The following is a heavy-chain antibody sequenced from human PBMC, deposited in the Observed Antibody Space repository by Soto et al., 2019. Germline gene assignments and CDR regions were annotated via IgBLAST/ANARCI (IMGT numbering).Heavy chain of an antibody. CDR3: ARVKMAPYYFDY. V-gene: IGHV3-72*01. CDR1: GFTFSDHY. J-gene: IGHJ4*02. CDR2: TRNKANGYTT. Sequence: EVQLVESGGGLVQPGGSLRLSCAASGFTFSDHYMDWVRQAPGKGLEWVGRTRNKANGYTTEYAGSVKGRFAISRDDSENSVNLQMNDLKTDDTAVYYCARVKMAPYYFDYWGQGTLVTVSS.